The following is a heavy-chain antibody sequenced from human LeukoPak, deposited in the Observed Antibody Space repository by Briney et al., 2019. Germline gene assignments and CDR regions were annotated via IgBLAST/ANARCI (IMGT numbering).Heavy chain of an antibody. CDR2: INGRGDDS. CDR1: DFTFA. D-gene: IGHD2-2*01. Sequence: PGGSLRLSCVVSDFTFAVSWVRQAPGKGLEWISTINGRGDDSFHADSVKGRFTISRDTTENTLYLRMSSLRAADTAMYFCVRMRGPERRHCFDYWSQGALLIVSS. CDR3: VRMRGPERRHCFDY. J-gene: IGHJ4*02. V-gene: IGHV3-23*01.